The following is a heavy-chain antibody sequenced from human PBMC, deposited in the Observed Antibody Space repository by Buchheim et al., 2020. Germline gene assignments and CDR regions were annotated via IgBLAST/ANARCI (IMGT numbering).Heavy chain of an antibody. Sequence: QLQLQESGPGLVKPSETLSLTCAVSGGSISSSSYYWGWIRQPPGKGLEWIGSLYYSRTTYYNPSLKSRVTISVDTSKNQFSLKLSSVTAADTAVYYCARSMIVVVTLDYWGQGTL. CDR2: LYYSRTT. D-gene: IGHD3-22*01. CDR1: GGSISSSSYY. J-gene: IGHJ4*02. V-gene: IGHV4-39*01. CDR3: ARSMIVVVTLDY.